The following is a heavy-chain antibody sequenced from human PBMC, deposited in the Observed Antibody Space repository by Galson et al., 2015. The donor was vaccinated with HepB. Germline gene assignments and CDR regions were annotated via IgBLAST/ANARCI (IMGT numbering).Heavy chain of an antibody. V-gene: IGHV3-23*01. D-gene: IGHD7-27*01. CDR2: ITASGRDS. CDR1: GFTFRSYA. CDR3: ARDYNWGWDY. Sequence: SLRLSCAASGFTFRSYAMNWVRQTPGKGLEWIAAITASGRDSYYADSVKGRFTISTDNSRNTLYLQMSSLRVEDTATYYCARDYNWGWDYWGQGTLVTVSS. J-gene: IGHJ4*02.